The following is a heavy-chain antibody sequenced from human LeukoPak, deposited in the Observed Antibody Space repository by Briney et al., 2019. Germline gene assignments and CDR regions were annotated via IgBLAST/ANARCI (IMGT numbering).Heavy chain of an antibody. D-gene: IGHD2-15*01. Sequence: SETLSLTCSVSGVSISSHYWSWIRQPAGEGLEWIGRIYISGSTNYNPSLNSRVTISVDKSKNHLSLNLSSVTAADTAFYYCARDWRYCSVGSCSYYFDYWGQGTLVTVTS. V-gene: IGHV4-4*07. J-gene: IGHJ4*02. CDR3: ARDWRYCSVGSCSYYFDY. CDR1: GVSISSHY. CDR2: IYISGST.